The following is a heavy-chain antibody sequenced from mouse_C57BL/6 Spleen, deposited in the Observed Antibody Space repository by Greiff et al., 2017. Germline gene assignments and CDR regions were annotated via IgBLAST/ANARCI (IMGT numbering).Heavy chain of an antibody. D-gene: IGHD4-1*01. CDR2: IYPGSGNT. J-gene: IGHJ2*01. V-gene: IGHV1-76*01. Sequence: QVTLKVSGAELVRPGASVKLSCKASGYTFTDYYINWVKQRPGQGLEWIARIYPGSGNTYYNEKFKGKATLTAEKSSSTAYMQLSSLTSEDSAVYFCARSGNWYYFDHWGQGTTLTVSS. CDR3: ARSGNWYYFDH. CDR1: GYTFTDYY.